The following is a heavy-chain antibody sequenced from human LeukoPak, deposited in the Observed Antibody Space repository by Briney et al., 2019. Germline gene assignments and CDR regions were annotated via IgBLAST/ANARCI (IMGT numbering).Heavy chain of an antibody. V-gene: IGHV4-38-2*02. CDR3: ARVEMATMDY. CDR1: GYSISSGYY. CDR2: IYHSGST. D-gene: IGHD5-24*01. J-gene: IGHJ4*02. Sequence: SETLSLTCTVSGYSISSGYYWGWIRQPPGMGLEWIGSIYHSGSTYYNPSLKSRVTISVDTSKNQFSLKLSSVTAADTAVYYCARVEMATMDYWGQGTLVTVSS.